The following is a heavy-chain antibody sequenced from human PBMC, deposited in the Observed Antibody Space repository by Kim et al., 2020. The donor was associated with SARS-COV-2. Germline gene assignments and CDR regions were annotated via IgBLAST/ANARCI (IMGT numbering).Heavy chain of an antibody. CDR2: ISHGGSYA. V-gene: IGHV3-21*01. CDR1: GFTFSDYS. J-gene: IGHJ4*02. Sequence: GGSLRLSCTASGFTFSDYSMNWVRQAPGKGLEWVSSISHGGSYAYYADSVKGRFAVSRDNAKNSLYLQMNSLRAEDTAVYYCASLRILLSGVIDHWGQGTLVTVSS. D-gene: IGHD3-10*01. CDR3: ASLRILLSGVIDH.